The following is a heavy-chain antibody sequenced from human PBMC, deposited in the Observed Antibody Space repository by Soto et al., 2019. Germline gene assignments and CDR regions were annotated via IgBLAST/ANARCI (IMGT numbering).Heavy chain of an antibody. D-gene: IGHD6-19*01. CDR1: GGSFSGYY. V-gene: IGHV4-34*01. J-gene: IGHJ1*01. CDR3: ARGQVAGTFKYFQH. Sequence: SETLSLTCAVYGGSFSGYYWSWIRQPPGKGLEWIGEINHSERTNYNPSLKSQVTISVDTSKNQISLKMSSVTAADTAVYYCARGQVAGTFKYFQHWGQGTLVTVSS. CDR2: INHSERT.